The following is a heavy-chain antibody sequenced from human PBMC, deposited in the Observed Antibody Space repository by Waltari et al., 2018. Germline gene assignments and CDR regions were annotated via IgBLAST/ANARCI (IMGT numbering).Heavy chain of an antibody. CDR3: VKDKGPHIVVVEAATRKGVGSLDI. J-gene: IGHJ3*02. CDR2: VNCNSYSR. V-gene: IGHV3-9*01. Sequence: EVQLVESGGDLIQPGRSLRLSCAASGFIFDDYAMHWVRQAPGKGLEWVSGVNCNSYSRGYADAGKGRFTISRDNAKNLLYLQMNSLRVEDTALYYCVKDKGPHIVVVEAATRKGVGSLDIWGQGTMVTVSS. D-gene: IGHD2-15*01. CDR1: GFIFDDYA.